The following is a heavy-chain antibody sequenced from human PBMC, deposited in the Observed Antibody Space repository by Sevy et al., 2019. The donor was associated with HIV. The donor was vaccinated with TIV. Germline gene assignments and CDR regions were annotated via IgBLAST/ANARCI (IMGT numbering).Heavy chain of an antibody. CDR1: GGTFRQFP. D-gene: IGHD5-18*01. CDR2: IIPIFATV. Sequence: ASVKVSCKASGGTFRQFPISWVRQAPGQGLEWMGGIIPIFATVNYAEKFQGRVTITADESTSTGYMELSSLRSEDTAIYFFARGDKALDRPKFPPIYPYDLDVWGQGTTVTVSS. V-gene: IGHV1-69*13. CDR3: ARGDKALDRPKFPPIYPYDLDV. J-gene: IGHJ6*02.